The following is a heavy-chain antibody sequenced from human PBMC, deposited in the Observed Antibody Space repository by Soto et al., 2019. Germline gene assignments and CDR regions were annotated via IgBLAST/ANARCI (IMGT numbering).Heavy chain of an antibody. CDR2: IKQDGSEK. CDR1: GFTFSSYW. J-gene: IGHJ5*02. CDR3: TREADISHWFDP. D-gene: IGHD3-9*01. Sequence: AGRSMRLSWAAAGFTFSSYWVSWVRQAPGKGLEWVANIKQDGSEKYYVDSVKGRFTISRDNAKNSLYLQMNSLRAEDTAVYCCTREADISHWFDPRGQGTLVTVPS. V-gene: IGHV3-7*01.